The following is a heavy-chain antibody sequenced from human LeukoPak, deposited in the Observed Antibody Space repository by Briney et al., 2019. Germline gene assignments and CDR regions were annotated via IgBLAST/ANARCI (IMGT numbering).Heavy chain of an antibody. CDR3: ASSYCSSTNCHFNDY. CDR2: INSDDSRT. V-gene: IGHV3-74*01. J-gene: IGHJ4*02. CDR1: GFTFSAFW. Sequence: PGGSLRLSCAASGFTFSAFWMHWVRQAPGKGLVWVSRINSDDSRTTYADSVKGRFTISRDNAKNTLYLQMNSLRAEDTAVYYCASSYCSSTNCHFNDYWGQGTLVTVSS. D-gene: IGHD2-2*01.